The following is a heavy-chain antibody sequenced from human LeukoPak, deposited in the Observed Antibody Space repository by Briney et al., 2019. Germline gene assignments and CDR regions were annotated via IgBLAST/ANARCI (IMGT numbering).Heavy chain of an antibody. J-gene: IGHJ6*02. D-gene: IGHD1-26*01. V-gene: IGHV3-53*01. CDR3: ARGNSGSSYVEYYYGMDV. CDR2: IYSGGRT. Sequence: GGSLRLSCVASGFIVSSDYMSWARQAPGKGLEWVSVIYSGGRTYYADSVKGRFTISRDNSKNTLYLQMNSLRAEDTAVYYCARGNSGSSYVEYYYGMDVWGQGTTVTVSS. CDR1: GFIVSSDY.